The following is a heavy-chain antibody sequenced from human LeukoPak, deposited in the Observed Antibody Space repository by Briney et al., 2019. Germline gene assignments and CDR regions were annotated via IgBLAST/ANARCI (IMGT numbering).Heavy chain of an antibody. CDR2: ISRRDDYT. V-gene: IGHV3-23*01. CDR1: GFAFSSYA. D-gene: IGHD3-10*01. Sequence: GGSLRLSCAASGFAFSSYAMSWVRQPPGKGLEWVSVISRRDDYTYYAGSVKGRFTISIDNSKNTLYLQMNTLQAEDTAVYYCANDYRSGSFHDFWGQGTLVTVSS. CDR3: ANDYRSGSFHDF. J-gene: IGHJ4*02.